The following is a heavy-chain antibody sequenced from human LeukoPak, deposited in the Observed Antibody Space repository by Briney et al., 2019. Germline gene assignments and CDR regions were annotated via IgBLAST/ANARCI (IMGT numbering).Heavy chain of an antibody. V-gene: IGHV3-64*02. Sequence: GGSLRLSCAASGFTFTNHPMHWVRQASGKRLEYVSAISPSGDRTWYADSVKGRFTISRDNSKNTMYLQMGSLRPEDMGVYYCARAFRPASDPHDFYDFWGRGTTVTVSS. CDR3: ARAFRPASDPHDFYDF. D-gene: IGHD3/OR15-3a*01. CDR1: GFTFTNHP. J-gene: IGHJ3*01. CDR2: ISPSGDRT.